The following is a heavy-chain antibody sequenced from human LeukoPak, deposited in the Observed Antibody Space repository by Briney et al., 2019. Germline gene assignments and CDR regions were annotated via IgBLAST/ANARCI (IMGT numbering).Heavy chain of an antibody. D-gene: IGHD1-1*01. V-gene: IGHV3-15*01. CDR3: TTVLEPVEGYYYYYMDV. CDR1: GFTFSNAW. CDR2: IKSKTDGGTT. J-gene: IGHJ6*03. Sequence: PGGSLRLSCAASGFTFSNAWMSWVRQAPGKGLEWVGRIKSKTDGGTTDYAAPVKGRFTISRDDSKNTLYLQMNSLKTEDTAVYYCTTVLEPVEGYYYYYMDVWGKGTTVTVSS.